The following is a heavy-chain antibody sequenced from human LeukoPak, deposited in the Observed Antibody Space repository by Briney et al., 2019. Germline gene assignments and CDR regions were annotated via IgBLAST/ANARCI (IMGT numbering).Heavy chain of an antibody. CDR2: ISGSGGST. CDR3: AKDIVVVPAPVGYFDL. V-gene: IGHV3-23*01. CDR1: GFTFRSYE. J-gene: IGHJ2*01. Sequence: PGGSLRLSCAASGFTFRSYEMNWVRQAPGKGLEWVSGISGSGGSTYYADSVKGRFTISRDNSKNTEYLQMNSLRAEDTAVYYCAKDIVVVPAPVGYFDLWGRGTLDTVSS. D-gene: IGHD2-2*01.